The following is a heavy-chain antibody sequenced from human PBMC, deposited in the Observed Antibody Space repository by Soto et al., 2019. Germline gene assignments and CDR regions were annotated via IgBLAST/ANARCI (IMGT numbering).Heavy chain of an antibody. J-gene: IGHJ6*02. D-gene: IGHD3-3*01. Sequence: GESVKISCXGSGYSFTSYWIGWVRQMPGKGLEWMGIIYPGDSDTRYSPSFQGQVTISADKSISTAYLQWSSLKASDTAMYYCARWGVLRFLEWLLYRHPPWDYGMDVWGQGTTVTVSS. CDR3: ARWGVLRFLEWLLYRHPPWDYGMDV. CDR1: GYSFTSYW. V-gene: IGHV5-51*01. CDR2: IYPGDSDT.